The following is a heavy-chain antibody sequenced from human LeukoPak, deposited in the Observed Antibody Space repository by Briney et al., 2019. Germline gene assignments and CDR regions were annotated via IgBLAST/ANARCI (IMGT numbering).Heavy chain of an antibody. Sequence: PGRSLRLSCAASGFTFSSYEMNWVRQAPGKGLEWVSYISSSGSTIYYADSVKGRFTISRDNAKNSLYLQMNSLRAEDTAVYYCVELGITMIGGVWGKGTTVTISS. CDR2: ISSSGSTI. CDR3: VELGITMIGGV. J-gene: IGHJ6*04. V-gene: IGHV3-48*03. D-gene: IGHD3-10*02. CDR1: GFTFSSYE.